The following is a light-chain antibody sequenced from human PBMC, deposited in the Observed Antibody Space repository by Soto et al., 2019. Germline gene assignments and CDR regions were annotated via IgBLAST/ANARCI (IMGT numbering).Light chain of an antibody. J-gene: IGKJ1*01. CDR3: QQYNNWPWP. CDR2: GAS. V-gene: IGKV3-15*01. CDR1: QSIQSD. Sequence: TVLTQSPATLSLSPGERAALSCRASQSIQSDLAWYQQKPGQGPRLLIYGASTRATGVPVRFSGSGSGTEFTLTISRLQSEDFALYFCQQYNNWPWPFGQGTKVDIX.